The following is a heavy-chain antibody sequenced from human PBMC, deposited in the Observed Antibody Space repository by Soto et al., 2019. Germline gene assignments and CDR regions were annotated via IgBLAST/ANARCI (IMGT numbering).Heavy chain of an antibody. CDR2: ISSSSSYI. V-gene: IGHV3-21*01. Sequence: GGSLRLSCAASGFTFSSYSMNWVRQAPGKGLEWVSSISSSSSYIYYADSVKGRFTISRDNAKNSLYLQMNSLRAEDMAVYYCASWGYCSGGSCYSTYYYYMDVWGKGTTVTVSS. CDR1: GFTFSSYS. D-gene: IGHD2-15*01. J-gene: IGHJ6*03. CDR3: ASWGYCSGGSCYSTYYYYMDV.